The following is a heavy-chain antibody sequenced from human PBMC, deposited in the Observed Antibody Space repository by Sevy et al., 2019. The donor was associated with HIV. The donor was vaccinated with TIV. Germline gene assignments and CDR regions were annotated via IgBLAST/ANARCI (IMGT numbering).Heavy chain of an antibody. J-gene: IGHJ4*02. CDR2: INQDGSEM. Sequence: GGSLRLSCKASGFSFNDFWMQWVRQVPGKGPEWVANINQDGSEMYYVDSVKGRFTISRDNAESALYLQMHGLRAEDAATYFCARRYFDLWGQGTVVTVSS. CDR3: ARRYFDL. V-gene: IGHV3-7*01. CDR1: GFSFNDFW.